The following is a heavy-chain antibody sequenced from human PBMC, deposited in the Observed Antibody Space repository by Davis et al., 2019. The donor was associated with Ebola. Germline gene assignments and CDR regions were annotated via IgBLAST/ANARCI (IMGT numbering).Heavy chain of an antibody. CDR3: ARDPPSEWLYYYYGMDV. J-gene: IGHJ6*02. CDR1: GDTFSSYA. V-gene: IGHV1-69*13. CDR2: IIPIFGTA. Sequence: AASVKVSCKASGDTFSSYAISWVRQAPGQGLEWMGGIIPIFGTANYAQKFQGRVTITADESTSTAYMELRSPRSDDTAVYYCARDPPSEWLYYYYGMDVWGQGTTVTVSS. D-gene: IGHD3-3*01.